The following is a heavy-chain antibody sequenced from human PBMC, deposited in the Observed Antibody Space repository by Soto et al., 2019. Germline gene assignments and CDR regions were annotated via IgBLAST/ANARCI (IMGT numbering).Heavy chain of an antibody. D-gene: IGHD3-3*01. J-gene: IGHJ6*02. CDR3: AKDHNGSLRVLEWLSYYYYGMDV. CDR1: GFTFSSYA. V-gene: IGHV3-23*01. CDR2: ISGSGGST. Sequence: GGSLRLSCAASGFTFSSYALSCVRQAPGKGLEWVSAISGSGGSTYYADSVKGRFTISRDDSKNTLYLQMNSLRAEDTAVYYCAKDHNGSLRVLEWLSYYYYGMDVWGQATTVTVSS.